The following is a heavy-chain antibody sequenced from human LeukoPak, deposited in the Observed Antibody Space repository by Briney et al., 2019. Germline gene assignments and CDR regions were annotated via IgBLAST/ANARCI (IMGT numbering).Heavy chain of an antibody. J-gene: IGHJ4*02. V-gene: IGHV4-34*01. CDR1: GGSFSGYY. Sequence: SETLSLTCAVYGGSFSGYYWSWIRQPPGKGLEWIGEIKHSGSTNYNPSLKSRVTISVDTSKNQFSLKLSSVTAAGTAVYYCARGPVYDFWSGYYSRSYYFDYWGQGTLVTVSS. CDR3: ARGPVYDFWSGYYSRSYYFDY. D-gene: IGHD3-3*01. CDR2: IKHSGST.